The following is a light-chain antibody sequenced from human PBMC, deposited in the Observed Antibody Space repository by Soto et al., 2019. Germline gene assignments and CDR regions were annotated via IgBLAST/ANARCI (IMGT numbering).Light chain of an antibody. Sequence: DIQMTQSPSSLSASVGDRVTITCRASESIARHLNWYQQKPGKAPKLLIYAASSLQNGVPSRFRGGGSGTKCTLTISYLKSEDVENYYCKQTYSTLSITFGQGTRLEIK. CDR3: KQTYSTLSIT. J-gene: IGKJ5*01. CDR1: ESIARH. V-gene: IGKV1-39*01. CDR2: AAS.